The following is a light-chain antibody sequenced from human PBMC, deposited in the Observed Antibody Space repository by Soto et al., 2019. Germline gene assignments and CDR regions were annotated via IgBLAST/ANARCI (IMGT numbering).Light chain of an antibody. CDR2: EVS. CDR1: QGISNF. Sequence: DIQMTQSPSTLSASIGDRVTITCRASQGISNFLAWYQQKPGKAPKVLISEVSTLRSGVPSRFSGSGSGTDFTLTISCLQSEDFATYYCQQYYSYPPTFGQGTKGDIK. CDR3: QQYYSYPPT. J-gene: IGKJ1*01. V-gene: IGKV1-5*03.